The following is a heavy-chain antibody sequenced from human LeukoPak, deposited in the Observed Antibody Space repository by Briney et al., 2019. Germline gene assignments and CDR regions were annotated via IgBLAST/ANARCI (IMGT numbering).Heavy chain of an antibody. Sequence: GGSLRLSCAASGFTFSSDAMSWVRQAPGKGLEWVSAISGSGGSTYSADSVKGRFTISRDNSKNTLYLQMNSLRAEDTAVYYCAKVGSSWPFDYWGQGTLVTVSS. CDR2: ISGSGGST. J-gene: IGHJ4*02. CDR1: GFTFSSDA. CDR3: AKVGSSWPFDY. D-gene: IGHD6-13*01. V-gene: IGHV3-23*01.